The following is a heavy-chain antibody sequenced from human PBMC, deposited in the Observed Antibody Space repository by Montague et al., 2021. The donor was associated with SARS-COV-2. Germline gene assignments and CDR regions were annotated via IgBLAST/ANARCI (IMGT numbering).Heavy chain of an antibody. CDR1: GASISSASYY. D-gene: IGHD6-13*01. V-gene: IGHV4-61*09. Sequence: TLSLTCTVSGASISSASYYWRWVRQPAGKALEWIGHIYTSEIANYNPSLKSRVTISIDTSKNQFSPKLNSVTAADTAVYYCASAPYSSSWTGFGDYYYLMDVWGRGTTVTVSS. J-gene: IGHJ6*02. CDR2: IYTSEIA. CDR3: ASAPYSSSWTGFGDYYYLMDV.